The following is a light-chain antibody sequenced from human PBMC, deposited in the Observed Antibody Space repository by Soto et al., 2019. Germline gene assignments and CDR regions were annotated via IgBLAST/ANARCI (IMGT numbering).Light chain of an antibody. J-gene: IGKJ1*01. Sequence: DIQMTQSPSTLSASVGDRVTITCRASQSISSWLAWYQQKPGKAPKLLIYDASSLESGVPSRFSGSGSGTEFTLTISSLQPGDFATYYCQQYNSYNTWTFGQGTKVDIK. V-gene: IGKV1-5*01. CDR3: QQYNSYNTWT. CDR1: QSISSW. CDR2: DAS.